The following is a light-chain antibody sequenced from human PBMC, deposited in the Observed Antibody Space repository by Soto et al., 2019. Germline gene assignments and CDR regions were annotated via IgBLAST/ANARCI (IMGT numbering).Light chain of an antibody. Sequence: DVVMTQSPLSLPVTLGQPASISCRSSQSLVYCDGNTYLNWFQQRPGQSPRRLIYKVSNRDSGVPDRFSGSGSGTDFTLKISRVEAEDVGVYYCMQGTHWPPFTFGPGTKVDIK. CDR1: QSLVYCDGNTY. CDR3: MQGTHWPPFT. V-gene: IGKV2-30*01. J-gene: IGKJ3*01. CDR2: KVS.